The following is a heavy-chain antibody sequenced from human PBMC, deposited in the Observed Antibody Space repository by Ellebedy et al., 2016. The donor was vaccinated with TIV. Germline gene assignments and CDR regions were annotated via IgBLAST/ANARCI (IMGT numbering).Heavy chain of an antibody. CDR1: GYTFTNFW. CDR2: IWPIDSDT. Sequence: GESLKISCEASGYTFTNFWIGWVRQMPGKGLEWMGVIWPIDSDTRYSPSFQGQVTISADKSISTAYLQWNSLKASDTAMFYCARPSDWNDGYFHYWGQGTLVTVSS. D-gene: IGHD1-1*01. J-gene: IGHJ4*02. V-gene: IGHV5-51*01. CDR3: ARPSDWNDGYFHY.